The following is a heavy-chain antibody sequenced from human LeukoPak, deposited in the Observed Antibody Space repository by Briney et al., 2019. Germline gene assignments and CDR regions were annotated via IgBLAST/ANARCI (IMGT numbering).Heavy chain of an antibody. CDR3: TTGYSSGWPYYYYYGMDV. Sequence: GGSLGLSCAASGFTFSNAWMNWVRQAPGKGLEWVGRIKSKTDGGTTDYAAPVKGRFTISRDDSKNTLYLQMNSLKTEDTAVYYCTTGYSSGWPYYYYYGMDVWGQGTTVTVSS. J-gene: IGHJ6*02. CDR2: IKSKTDGGTT. V-gene: IGHV3-15*07. CDR1: GFTFSNAW. D-gene: IGHD6-19*01.